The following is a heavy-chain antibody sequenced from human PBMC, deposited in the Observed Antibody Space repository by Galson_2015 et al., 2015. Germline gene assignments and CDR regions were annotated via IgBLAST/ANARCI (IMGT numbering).Heavy chain of an antibody. Sequence: SVKVSCKASGYTFTNFGISWVRQAPGQGLEWMGWISVYSGDTNYAPNLQGRVTMTTDTATATADMELRSLRSDDTAVYYCARLPGQISHSRDFYYGLDVWGQGTPVTVSS. CDR1: GYTFTNFG. J-gene: IGHJ6*02. CDR3: ARLPGQISHSRDFYYGLDV. V-gene: IGHV1-18*01. CDR2: ISVYSGDT. D-gene: IGHD2-15*01.